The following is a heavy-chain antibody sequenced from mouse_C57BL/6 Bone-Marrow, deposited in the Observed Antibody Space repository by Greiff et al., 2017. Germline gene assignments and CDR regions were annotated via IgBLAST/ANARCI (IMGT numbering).Heavy chain of an antibody. CDR1: GYTFTSYG. CDR3: ALGGLRRTFFDY. D-gene: IGHD2-4*01. J-gene: IGHJ2*01. CDR2: IDPNSGGT. Sequence: QVQLQQPGAELVKPGASVKLSCKASGYTFTSYGMHWVKQRPGRGLEWIGRIDPNSGGTKYNEKFKSKDTLTVDKPSSTADMQHSSLTSEDSAVDYCALGGLRRTFFDYWGQGTTLTVSS. V-gene: IGHV1-72*01.